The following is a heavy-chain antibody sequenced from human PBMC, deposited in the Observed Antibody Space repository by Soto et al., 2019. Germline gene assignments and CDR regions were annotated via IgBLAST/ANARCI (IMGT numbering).Heavy chain of an antibody. CDR3: AREEDAFDI. J-gene: IGHJ3*02. V-gene: IGHV1-46*02. CDR1: GNTFNSYY. Sequence: ASVKVSCKASGNTFNSYYMHWVRHAPGEVLEWMGIINPSGGSTSYAQKFQGRVTMTRDTSTSTVYMELSSLGSEDTAVYSCAREEDAFDIWGHGTMVTVSS. CDR2: INPSGGST.